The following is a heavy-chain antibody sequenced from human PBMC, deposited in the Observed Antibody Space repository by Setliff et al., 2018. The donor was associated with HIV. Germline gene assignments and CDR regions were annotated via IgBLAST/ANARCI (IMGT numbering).Heavy chain of an antibody. CDR1: GGSFSGYY. J-gene: IGHJ4*02. Sequence: SETLSLTCAVYGGSFSGYYWSWIRQPPGKGLEWIGSFSYSESTYYNPSLKSRVTISVDTSKNQFSLKLSSVTAADTAVYYCAKEHYYDSSGYIFFPGLPDYWGQGTLVTVSS. D-gene: IGHD3-22*01. V-gene: IGHV4-34*01. CDR2: FSYSEST. CDR3: AKEHYYDSSGYIFFPGLPDY.